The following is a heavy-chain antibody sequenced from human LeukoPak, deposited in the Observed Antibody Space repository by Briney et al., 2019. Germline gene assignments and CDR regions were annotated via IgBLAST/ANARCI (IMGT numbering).Heavy chain of an antibody. Sequence: KSSQTLSLTCIVSGGSISSGGYYWSWIRQHPGKGLEWIGYIYYSGSTYYNPSLRSRVTISVDTSKNQFSLKLSSVTAADTAVYYCARSAIHYYDSSGSFDYWGQGTLVTVSS. CDR2: IYYSGST. J-gene: IGHJ4*02. V-gene: IGHV4-31*03. CDR1: GGSISSGGYY. D-gene: IGHD3-22*01. CDR3: ARSAIHYYDSSGSFDY.